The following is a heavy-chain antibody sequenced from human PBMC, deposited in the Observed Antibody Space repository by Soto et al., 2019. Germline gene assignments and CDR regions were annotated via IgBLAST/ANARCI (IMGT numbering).Heavy chain of an antibody. D-gene: IGHD2-15*01. V-gene: IGHV3-9*01. CDR3: AKDFGSYCSGGSCYPGAFDI. CDR2: ISWNSGSI. J-gene: IGHJ3*02. CDR1: GFTFDDYA. Sequence: EVQLVESGGGLVQPGRSLRLSCAASGFTFDDYAMHWVRQAPGKGLEWVSGISWNSGSIGYADSVMGRFTISRDNAKNSLYLQMNSLRAEDTALYYCAKDFGSYCSGGSCYPGAFDIWGQGTMVTVSS.